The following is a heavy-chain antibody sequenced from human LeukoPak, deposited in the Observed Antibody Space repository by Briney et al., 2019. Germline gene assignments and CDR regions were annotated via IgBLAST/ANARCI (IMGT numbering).Heavy chain of an antibody. CDR3: ARIRENNDWYFDL. D-gene: IGHD1/OR15-1a*01. CDR2: IYYSGST. J-gene: IGHJ2*01. CDR1: GGSISSGDYY. V-gene: IGHV4-30-4*01. Sequence: SQTLSLTCTVSGGSISSGDYYWSWIRQPPGKGLEWIGYIYYSGSTYYNPSLKSRVTISVDTSKNQFSLKLSSVTAADTAVYYCARIRENNDWYFDLWGRGTLVTVSS.